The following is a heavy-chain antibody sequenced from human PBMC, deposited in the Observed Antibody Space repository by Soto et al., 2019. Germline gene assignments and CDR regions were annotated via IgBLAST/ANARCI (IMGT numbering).Heavy chain of an antibody. J-gene: IGHJ6*03. CDR3: ARNRGGNTMVRGVIIEYYYYYMDV. D-gene: IGHD3-10*01. CDR2: ISAYNGNT. CDR1: GYTFTSYG. V-gene: IGHV1-18*01. Sequence: ASVKVSCKASGYTFTSYGISWVRQAPGQGLEWMGWISAYNGNTNYAQKLQGRVTMTTDTSTSTAYMELRSLGSDDTAVYYCARNRGGNTMVRGVIIEYYYYYMDVWGKGTTVTVSS.